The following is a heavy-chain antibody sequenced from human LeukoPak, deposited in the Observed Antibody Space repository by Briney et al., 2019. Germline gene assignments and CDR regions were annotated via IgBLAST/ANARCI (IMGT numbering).Heavy chain of an antibody. Sequence: GGSLRLSCAACGFTFDVYAMHWVRQGPGKGLEWVSGISWNSGRIDYADSVKGRFTISRDNAKNSLYLQMNSLRAEDTALYYCAKGLYGDYVGYFDFWGQGTQVTVSS. V-gene: IGHV3-9*01. CDR3: AKGLYGDYVGYFDF. J-gene: IGHJ4*02. CDR2: ISWNSGRI. D-gene: IGHD4-17*01. CDR1: GFTFDVYA.